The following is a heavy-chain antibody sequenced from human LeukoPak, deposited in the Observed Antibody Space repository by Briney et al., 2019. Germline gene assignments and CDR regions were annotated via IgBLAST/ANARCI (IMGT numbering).Heavy chain of an antibody. CDR3: ARDQGALNV. D-gene: IGHD3-16*01. Sequence: GGSLRLSCAASGFTFSAYGMHWVRQAPGKGLQWVAVLWYDGSNEYYADSVKGRFTVSRDNARNTLYLQMNSLRTEDTAVNFCARDQGALNVWGQGTTVTVSS. CDR1: GFTFSAYG. J-gene: IGHJ6*02. V-gene: IGHV3-33*08. CDR2: LWYDGSNE.